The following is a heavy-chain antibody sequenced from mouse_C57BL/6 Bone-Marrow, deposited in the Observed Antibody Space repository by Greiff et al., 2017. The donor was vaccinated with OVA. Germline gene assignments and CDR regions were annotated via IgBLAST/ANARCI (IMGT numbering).Heavy chain of an antibody. CDR2: ISDGGSYT. V-gene: IGHV5-4*01. Sequence: EVKLEESGGGLVKPGGSLKLSCAASGFTFSSYAMSWVRQTPEKRLEWVATISDGGSYTYYPDNVKGRFTISRDNAKNNLYLQMSHLKSEDTAMYYCARDYWYFDVWGTGTTVTVSS. CDR3: ARDYWYFDV. CDR1: GFTFSSYA. J-gene: IGHJ1*03.